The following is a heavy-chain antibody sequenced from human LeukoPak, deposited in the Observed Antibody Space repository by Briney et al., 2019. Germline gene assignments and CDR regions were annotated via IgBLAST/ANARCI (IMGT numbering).Heavy chain of an antibody. V-gene: IGHV7-4-1*02. CDR3: ARERSPIFGVVRRHNNWFDP. CDR2: INTNTGNP. CDR1: GYTFTTYT. Sequence: ASVKVSCKASGYTFTTYTMNWVRQAPGQGLEWMGWINTNTGNPTYAQGFTGRFVFSLDTSVSTAYLRISSLKAEDTAMYYCARERSPIFGVVRRHNNWFDPWGQGTLVTVSS. J-gene: IGHJ5*02. D-gene: IGHD3-3*01.